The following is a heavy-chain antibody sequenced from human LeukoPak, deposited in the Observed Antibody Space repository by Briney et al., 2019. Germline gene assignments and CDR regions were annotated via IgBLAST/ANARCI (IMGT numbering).Heavy chain of an antibody. Sequence: GASVKVSCKASGYTFTGYYMHWVRQAPGQGLEWMGRINPNSGGTNYAQKFQGRVTMTRDTSTSTVYMELSSLRSEDTAVYYCAREGSLGIAARHFDYWGQGTLVTVSS. J-gene: IGHJ4*02. CDR1: GYTFTGYY. CDR2: INPNSGGT. D-gene: IGHD6-6*01. CDR3: AREGSLGIAARHFDY. V-gene: IGHV1-2*06.